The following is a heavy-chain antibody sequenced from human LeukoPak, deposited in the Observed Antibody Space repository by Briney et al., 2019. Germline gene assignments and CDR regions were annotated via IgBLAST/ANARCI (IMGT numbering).Heavy chain of an antibody. CDR2: INHSGST. CDR3: ARGVWDDYGQPHIDY. D-gene: IGHD4-17*01. CDR1: GGSFSGYY. Sequence: SETLSLTCAVYGGSFSGYYWSWIRQPPGKGLEWIGEINHSGSTNYNPSLKSRVTISVGTSKNQFSLKLSSVTAADTAVYYCARGVWDDYGQPHIDYWGQGTLVTVSS. J-gene: IGHJ4*02. V-gene: IGHV4-34*01.